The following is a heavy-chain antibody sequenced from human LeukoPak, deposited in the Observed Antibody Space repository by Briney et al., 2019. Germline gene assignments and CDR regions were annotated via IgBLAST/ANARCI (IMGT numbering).Heavy chain of an antibody. Sequence: PSETLSLTCAVFGGSFSGYYWSWIRQPPGKGLDWIGEINHSGSTNYNPSLKSRVTISVDTSKNQFSLKLSSVTAADTAVYYCARHRRYGGGSRFAEYFQHWGQGTLVTVSS. CDR2: INHSGST. CDR1: GGSFSGYY. CDR3: ARHRRYGGGSRFAEYFQH. J-gene: IGHJ1*01. D-gene: IGHD1-26*01. V-gene: IGHV4-34*01.